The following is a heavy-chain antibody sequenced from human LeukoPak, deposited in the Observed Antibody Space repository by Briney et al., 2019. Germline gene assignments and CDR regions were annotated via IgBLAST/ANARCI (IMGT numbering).Heavy chain of an antibody. V-gene: IGHV4-34*01. CDR1: GGSFSGYY. J-gene: IGHJ4*02. D-gene: IGHD5-24*01. CDR2: INHSGST. Sequence: SETLSLTCAVYGGSFSGYYWSWIRQPPGKGLEWIGEINHSGSTNYNPSLKSRVTIPVDTSKNQFSLKLSSATAADTAVYYCARVRDGDYWGQGTLVTVSS. CDR3: ARVRDGDY.